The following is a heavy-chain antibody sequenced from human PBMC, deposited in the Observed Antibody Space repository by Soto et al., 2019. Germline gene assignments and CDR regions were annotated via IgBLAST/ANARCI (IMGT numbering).Heavy chain of an antibody. CDR3: AKDRNRWLRFDLGY. CDR2: ITGSAGST. J-gene: IGHJ4*02. Sequence: EVQLLESGGGLVQPGGSLRLSCAASGFPFSSYAMSWVRQAPGKGLEWVSSITGSAGSTYYADSVKGRFTISRDNSKNTLYLQMNSLRAEDTAVYYCAKDRNRWLRFDLGYWGQGTLVTVSS. D-gene: IGHD5-12*01. CDR1: GFPFSSYA. V-gene: IGHV3-23*01.